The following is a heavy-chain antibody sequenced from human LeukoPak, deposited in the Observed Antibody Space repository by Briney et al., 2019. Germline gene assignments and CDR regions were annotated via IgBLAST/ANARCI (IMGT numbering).Heavy chain of an antibody. D-gene: IGHD3-22*01. CDR2: TNPNSGGT. CDR3: ARDPRDSSGQNWFDP. V-gene: IGHV1-2*02. CDR1: GYTFTGYY. Sequence: ASVKVSCKASGYTFTGYYMHWVRQAPGQGLEWMGWTNPNSGGTNYAQKFQGRVTMTRDTSISTAYMELSRLRSDDTAVYYCARDPRDSSGQNWFDPWGQGTLVTVSS. J-gene: IGHJ5*02.